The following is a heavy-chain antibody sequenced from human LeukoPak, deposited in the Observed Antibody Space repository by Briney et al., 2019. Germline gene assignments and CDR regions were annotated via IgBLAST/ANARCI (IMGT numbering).Heavy chain of an antibody. CDR3: ARALIAAAGTGYYYYGMDV. V-gene: IGHV1-69*13. CDR2: IIPIFGTA. J-gene: IGHJ6*02. CDR1: GGTFTSYA. D-gene: IGHD6-13*01. Sequence: ASVNVSFKASGGTFTSYAISWVRQAPGQGLEWMGGIIPIFGTANYAQKFQGRVTITADESTSTAYMELSSLRSEDTAVYYCARALIAAAGTGYYYYGMDVWGQGTTVTVSS.